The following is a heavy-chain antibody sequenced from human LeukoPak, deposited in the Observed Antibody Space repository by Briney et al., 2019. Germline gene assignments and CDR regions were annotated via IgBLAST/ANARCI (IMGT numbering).Heavy chain of an antibody. CDR3: ATAGLPALGPRTSHYPIDY. Sequence: SQTLSLPCSVSGGSISSGPYFWSWIRQSPGQGLEWIGYIWPSGSTNYNPSLKSRVTISVDTSKNQFSLKLSSVTAADTAVYYCATAGLPALGPRTSHYPIDYWGQGTLVTVSS. D-gene: IGHD2-2*01. CDR2: IWPSGST. CDR1: GGSISSGPYF. V-gene: IGHV4-30-2*06. J-gene: IGHJ4*02.